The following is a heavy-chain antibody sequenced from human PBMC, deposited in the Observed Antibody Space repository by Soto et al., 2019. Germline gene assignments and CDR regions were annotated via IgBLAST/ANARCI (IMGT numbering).Heavy chain of an antibody. D-gene: IGHD6-13*01. J-gene: IGHJ4*02. CDR1: GGSISSTLYY. CDR3: TSYISSAANN. V-gene: IGHV4-39*01. CDR2: IYYTGST. Sequence: SETLSLTCTVSGGSISSTLYYWGWIRQPPGKGLEWIGTIYYTGSTYYNPSLKSRVTISVDTSKNQFSLKLSSVTAADTAGYYCTSYISSAANNWGLGTLVTVSS.